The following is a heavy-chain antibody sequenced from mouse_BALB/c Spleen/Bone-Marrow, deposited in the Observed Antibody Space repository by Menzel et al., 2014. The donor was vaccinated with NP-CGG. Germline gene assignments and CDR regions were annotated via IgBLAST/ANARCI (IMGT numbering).Heavy chain of an antibody. CDR1: GYTFTSYY. J-gene: IGHJ4*01. Sequence: QLKESGAELVKPGASVKLSCKASGYTFTSYYMYWVKQRPGQGLEWIGEINPSNGGTNFNEKFKSKATLTVDKSSSTAYMQLSSLTSEDSAVYYCTRSRYDYDNAMDCWGQGTSVTVSS. D-gene: IGHD2-4*01. V-gene: IGHV1S81*02. CDR3: TRSRYDYDNAMDC. CDR2: INPSNGGT.